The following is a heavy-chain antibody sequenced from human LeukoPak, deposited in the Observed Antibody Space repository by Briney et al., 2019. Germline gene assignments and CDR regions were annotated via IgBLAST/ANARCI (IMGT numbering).Heavy chain of an antibody. D-gene: IGHD1-26*01. CDR1: GGSISSSSYY. V-gene: IGHV4-39*07. Sequence: SETLSLTCTVSGGSISSSSYYWGWIRQPPGKGLEWIGRIHGSGSSNYNPSLKSRVTMSVDTSKNQFSLKLTSMIAADTAIYYCARDRSGSFYDYWGQGTLVTVSS. J-gene: IGHJ4*02. CDR3: ARDRSGSFYDY. CDR2: IHGSGSS.